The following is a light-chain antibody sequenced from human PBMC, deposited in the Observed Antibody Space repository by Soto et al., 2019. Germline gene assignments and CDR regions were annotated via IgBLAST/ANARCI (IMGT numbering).Light chain of an antibody. J-gene: IGKJ1*01. V-gene: IGKV2-30*02. CDR1: YSLIHSDGDTY. CDR2: EVS. CDR3: MQGTHWPWT. Sequence: DVVMTQSPLSLPVTLGQPASISCRSSYSLIHSDGDTYLNWFQQRPGQSPRRLIYEVSNRDSGVRARFSGSGSVTDFTLKISRVEAEDVGIYYCMQGTHWPWTFGQGTEVEIK.